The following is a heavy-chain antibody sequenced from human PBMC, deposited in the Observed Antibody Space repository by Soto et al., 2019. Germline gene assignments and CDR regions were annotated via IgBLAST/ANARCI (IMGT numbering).Heavy chain of an antibody. CDR3: AREGIAVIDGFDF. V-gene: IGHV3-48*03. Sequence: GGSLRLSCEASGFTFISNEMNWVRQAPGKGLEWVSYISESGSSIYYADSVKGRFIISRDNTKKSLYLQMNNLRAEDTGVCYRAREGIAVIDGFDFWGQGTMVTVSS. D-gene: IGHD6-19*01. CDR1: GFTFISNE. J-gene: IGHJ3*01. CDR2: ISESGSSI.